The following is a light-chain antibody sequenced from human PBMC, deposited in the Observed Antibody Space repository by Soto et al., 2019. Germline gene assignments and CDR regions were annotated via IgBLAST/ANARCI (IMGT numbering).Light chain of an antibody. V-gene: IGKV3-15*01. CDR2: GAS. Sequence: EIVMTQSPATLSLSPGERAALSCRASQSINSELAWYQQNPGQPPRLLIYGASTRATGVPARFTGTESGSEFTLTISGLQCEDFAVYYCQQGHNWPLTFGQGTRLEI. CDR1: QSINSE. J-gene: IGKJ2*01. CDR3: QQGHNWPLT.